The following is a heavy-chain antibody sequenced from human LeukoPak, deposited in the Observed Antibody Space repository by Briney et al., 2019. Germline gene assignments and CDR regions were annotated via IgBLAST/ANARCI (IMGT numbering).Heavy chain of an antibody. J-gene: IGHJ4*02. CDR1: GFTLTSYE. Sequence: GGSLRLPCAASGFTLTSYEMLGVRLAPGKGLEWISYISRTGNSIYYADSVKGRFTVSRYSAKNSLYLQMNSLRAEDTAVFYCARGQYSSNWYGVYWGQGTLVTVAS. CDR3: ARGQYSSNWYGVY. CDR2: ISRTGNSI. V-gene: IGHV3-48*03. D-gene: IGHD6-13*01.